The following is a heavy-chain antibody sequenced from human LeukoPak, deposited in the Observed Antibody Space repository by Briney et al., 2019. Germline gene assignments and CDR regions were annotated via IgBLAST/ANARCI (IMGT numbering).Heavy chain of an antibody. CDR1: GGSISSYY. CDR2: INHSGST. V-gene: IGHV4-34*01. D-gene: IGHD3-10*01. CDR3: ARDLWFGDEGHAFDI. Sequence: SETLSLTCTVSGGSISSYYWSWIRQPPGKGLEWIGEINHSGSTNYNPSLKSRVTISVDTSKNQFSLNLNSVTAADTAVYYCARDLWFGDEGHAFDIWGQGTMVTVSS. J-gene: IGHJ3*02.